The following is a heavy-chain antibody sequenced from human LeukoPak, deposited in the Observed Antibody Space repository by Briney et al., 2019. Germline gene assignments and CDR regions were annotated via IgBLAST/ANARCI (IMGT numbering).Heavy chain of an antibody. CDR2: ISSSGSTI. V-gene: IGHV3-48*03. CDR1: GFTFSSYE. Sequence: GGSLRLSCAASGFTFSSYEMNWVRKAPGKGLEWVSYISSSGSTIYYADSVKGRFTISRDNAKNSLYLQMNSLRAEDTAVYYCARDHGLLWFGDNDAFDIWGQGTMVTVSS. D-gene: IGHD3-10*01. CDR3: ARDHGLLWFGDNDAFDI. J-gene: IGHJ3*02.